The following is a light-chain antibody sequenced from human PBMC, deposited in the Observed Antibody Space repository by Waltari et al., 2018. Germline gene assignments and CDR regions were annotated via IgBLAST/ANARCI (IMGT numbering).Light chain of an antibody. J-gene: IGKJ1*01. CDR2: GAS. CDR1: QSVSSSY. CDR3: QQYGSSPWT. V-gene: IGKV3-20*01. Sequence: EIVLTQSPGTLSLSPGERATLSCRASQSVSSSYLAWYQQEPGQAPRLLVYGASSRAAGIPDRFSGSGSGTDFTLTISRLWPEDFAVYYCQQYGSSPWTFGQGTKVEIK.